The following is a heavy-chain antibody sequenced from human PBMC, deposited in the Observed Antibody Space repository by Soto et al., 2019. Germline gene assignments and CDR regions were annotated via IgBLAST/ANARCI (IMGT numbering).Heavy chain of an antibody. Sequence: QVQLVQSGAEVKKPGSSVKVCCKASGGTFSSYAISWVRQAPGQGLEWMGGIIPIFGTANYAQKFQGRVTITADESTSTAYMELSSLRSEDTAVYYCARVSGGSYSLDYYYGMDVWGQGTTVTVSS. V-gene: IGHV1-69*01. CDR2: IIPIFGTA. J-gene: IGHJ6*02. D-gene: IGHD1-26*01. CDR3: ARVSGGSYSLDYYYGMDV. CDR1: GGTFSSYA.